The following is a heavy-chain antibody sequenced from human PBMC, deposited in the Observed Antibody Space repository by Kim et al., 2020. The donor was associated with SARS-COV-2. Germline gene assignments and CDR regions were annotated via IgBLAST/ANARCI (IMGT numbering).Heavy chain of an antibody. CDR2: K. J-gene: IGHJ4*02. Sequence: KYYGYSVKGRLTISSDNSKTTLNLQMNSLRAEDTAVYYCAKEASGAYIDYWGQGTLVTVSS. V-gene: IGHV3-33*06. D-gene: IGHD3-16*01. CDR3: AKEASGAYIDY.